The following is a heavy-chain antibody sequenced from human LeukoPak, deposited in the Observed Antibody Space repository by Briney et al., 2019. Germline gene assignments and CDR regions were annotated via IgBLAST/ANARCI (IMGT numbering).Heavy chain of an antibody. CDR2: IKQDGSEK. CDR1: GFTFSSYR. V-gene: IGHV3-7*04. D-gene: IGHD6-19*01. CDR3: ARDYSGWYYY. J-gene: IGHJ4*02. Sequence: PGGSLRLSCAVSGFTFSSYRMSWVRRAPGKGLEGVANIKQDGSEKYYLDSVKGRFTISRDNTKNSLYLQMNSLRAEDTAVYYCARDYSGWYYYWGQGTLVTVSS.